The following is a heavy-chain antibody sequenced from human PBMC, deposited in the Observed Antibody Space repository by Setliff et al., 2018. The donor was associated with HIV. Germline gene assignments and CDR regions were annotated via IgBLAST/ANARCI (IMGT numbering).Heavy chain of an antibody. J-gene: IGHJ4*02. CDR2: ISSSSSSI. V-gene: IGHV3-21*01. D-gene: IGHD4-17*01. CDR3: ARDDGDYLFDY. CDR1: GFTFNKAW. Sequence: PGGSLRLSCAASGFTFNKAWMNWVRQAPGKGLEWVSSISSSSSSIYYADSVKGRFTISRDNAKNSLYLQMNSLRADDTAMYYCARDDGDYLFDYWGQGTVVTVSS.